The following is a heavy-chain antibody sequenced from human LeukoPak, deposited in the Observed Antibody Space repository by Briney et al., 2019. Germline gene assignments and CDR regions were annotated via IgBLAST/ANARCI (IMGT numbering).Heavy chain of an antibody. J-gene: IGHJ2*01. V-gene: IGHV4-4*07. CDR1: GGSISYNY. CDR2: IYTSGST. D-gene: IGHD3-22*01. Sequence: SXXXXLTCTVSGGSISYNYWSWVRQPAGKGMEWIGRIYTSGSTNYPPSLNSLVTMSVDTSQNQFSLKLSSLTAADTAVYYCARIHRRADSSGYYYEDWYFDLWGRGTVVTVSS. CDR3: ARIHRRADSSGYYYEDWYFDL.